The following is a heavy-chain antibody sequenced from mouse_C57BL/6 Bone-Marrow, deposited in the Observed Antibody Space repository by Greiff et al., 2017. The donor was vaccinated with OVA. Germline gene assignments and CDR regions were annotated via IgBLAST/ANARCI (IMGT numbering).Heavy chain of an antibody. Sequence: ESGPGLVKPSQSLSLTCSVTGYSITSGYYWNWIRQFPGNKLEWMGYISYNGSNNYNPSLKNRISITRDTSKNQFFLKLNSVTTEDTATYYCARVRGSTMITTRYYAMDYWGQGTSVTVSS. V-gene: IGHV3-6*01. J-gene: IGHJ4*01. CDR2: ISYNGSN. D-gene: IGHD2-4*01. CDR1: GYSITSGYY. CDR3: ARVRGSTMITTRYYAMDY.